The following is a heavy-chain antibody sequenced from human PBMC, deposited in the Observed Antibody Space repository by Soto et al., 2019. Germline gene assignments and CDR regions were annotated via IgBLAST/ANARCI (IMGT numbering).Heavy chain of an antibody. CDR3: ARRERPYCSGGSCYPERYNWFDP. D-gene: IGHD2-15*01. V-gene: IGHV5-51*01. CDR1: GYSFTSYW. CDR2: IYPGDSDT. Sequence: GESLKISCKGSGYSFTSYWIGWVRQMPGKGLEWMGIIYPGDSDTRYSPSFQGQVTISADKSISTAYLQWSSLKASDTAMYYCARRERPYCSGGSCYPERYNWFDPWGQGTLVTVSS. J-gene: IGHJ5*02.